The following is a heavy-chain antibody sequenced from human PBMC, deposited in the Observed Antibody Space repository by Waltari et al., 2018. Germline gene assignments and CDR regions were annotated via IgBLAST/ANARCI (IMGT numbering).Heavy chain of an antibody. D-gene: IGHD5-18*01. CDR1: GGSISSYY. CDR3: ARVGDTAMVQTLDY. V-gene: IGHV4-59*01. Sequence: QVQLQESGPGLVKPSETLSLTCTVSGGSISSYYWSWIRQPPGKGLEWIGYIYYSGSTNYNPPLKSRCTISVDTSKNQFSLKLSSVTAAETAVYYCARVGDTAMVQTLDYGGQGTLVTVSS. J-gene: IGHJ4*02. CDR2: IYYSGST.